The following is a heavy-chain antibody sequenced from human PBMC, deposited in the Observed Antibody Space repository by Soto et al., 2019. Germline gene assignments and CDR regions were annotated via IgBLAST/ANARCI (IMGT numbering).Heavy chain of an antibody. D-gene: IGHD4-17*01. J-gene: IGHJ4*02. V-gene: IGHV1-8*01. CDR1: GYTFTCCD. CDR2: VITSSGNT. Sequence: QVQLVQSGAEVKKPGASVKVSCKASGYTFTCCDINWVRQDRGQGLEWLGWVITSSGNTCSAQRFQGRVTMTRDTSTSTAYIELDSLTSDETAVYYCARVYGDVTHWGQGTLVTVSS. CDR3: ARVYGDVTH.